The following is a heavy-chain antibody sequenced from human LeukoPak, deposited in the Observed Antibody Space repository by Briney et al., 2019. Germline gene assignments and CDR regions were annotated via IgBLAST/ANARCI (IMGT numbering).Heavy chain of an antibody. CDR2: ISGSGGST. D-gene: IGHD1-26*01. Sequence: GGSLRLSCAASGFTFSSYTMTWVRQAPGKGLEWVSLISGSGGSTYYADSVKGRFTLSRDYPKNTLYLQMNSLRAEDTAVYFCAKYSGSYYYPPNWDSWGQGTLVTVSS. CDR3: AKYSGSYYYPPNWDS. V-gene: IGHV3-23*01. J-gene: IGHJ4*02. CDR1: GFTFSSYT.